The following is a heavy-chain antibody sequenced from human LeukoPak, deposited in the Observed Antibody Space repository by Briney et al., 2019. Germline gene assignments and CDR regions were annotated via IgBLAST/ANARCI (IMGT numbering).Heavy chain of an antibody. Sequence: GGPLRLSCAASGFTFSSYAMHWVRQAPGKGLEWVAVISYDGSNKYYADSVKGRFTISRDNSKNTLYLQMNSLRAEDTAVYYCARDHDAAGNFDYWGQGTLVTVSS. D-gene: IGHD6-19*01. V-gene: IGHV3-30-3*01. CDR1: GFTFSSYA. CDR3: ARDHDAAGNFDY. CDR2: ISYDGSNK. J-gene: IGHJ4*02.